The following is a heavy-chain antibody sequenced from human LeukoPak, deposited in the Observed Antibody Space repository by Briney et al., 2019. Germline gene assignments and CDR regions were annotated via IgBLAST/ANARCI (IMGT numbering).Heavy chain of an antibody. V-gene: IGHV4-59*01. Sequence: PSETLSLTCTVSGDSISSYYWSWIRQPPGKGLEWIGYIYYSGSTNYNPSLESRVTISVDMSKNQFSLKLSSVTAADTAVYYCARDCRLGSSSGCFDSWGQGTLVTVSS. J-gene: IGHJ4*02. CDR2: IYYSGST. CDR3: ARDCRLGSSSGCFDS. CDR1: GDSISSYY. D-gene: IGHD6-19*01.